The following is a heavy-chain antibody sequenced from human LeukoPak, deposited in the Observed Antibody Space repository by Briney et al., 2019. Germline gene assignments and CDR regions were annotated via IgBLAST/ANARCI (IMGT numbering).Heavy chain of an antibody. V-gene: IGHV3-7*02. CDR1: GFTFSSYW. CDR3: ASFCGNCYYGMDV. J-gene: IGHJ6*02. D-gene: IGHD2-15*01. CDR2: INQDGSEK. Sequence: GGSLRLSCAASGFTFSSYWMSWVRQAPGKGLEWVANINQDGSEKFYVDSVKGRFTISRDNAKNSLYLQMNSLRAEDTAVYYCASFCGNCYYGMDVWGQGTTVTVSS.